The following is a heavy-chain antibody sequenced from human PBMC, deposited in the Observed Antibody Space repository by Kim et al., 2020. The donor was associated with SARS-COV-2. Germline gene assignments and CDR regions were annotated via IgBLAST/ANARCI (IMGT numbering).Heavy chain of an antibody. D-gene: IGHD5-12*01. J-gene: IGHJ4*02. CDR2: A. CDR3: ARLSEMATISY. V-gene: IGHV1-69*02. Sequence: ANYAQKFQGRVTITADKSTSTAYMELSSLRSEDTAVYYCARLSEMATISYWGQGTLVTVSS.